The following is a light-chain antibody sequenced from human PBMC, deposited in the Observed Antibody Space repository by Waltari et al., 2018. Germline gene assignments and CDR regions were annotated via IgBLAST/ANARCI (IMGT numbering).Light chain of an antibody. J-gene: IGLJ2*01. Sequence: QSVLTQPPSASATPGPRVSISCSGRSSNIGSNYVYWYQQLPGTAPKLRISRNNQRPSGGPDRFSGSRSGTSASLAIRWLRSDDEADYFCAAWDDSLRAVVFGGGTKLTV. CDR1: SSNIGSNY. CDR3: AAWDDSLRAVV. V-gene: IGLV1-47*01. CDR2: RNN.